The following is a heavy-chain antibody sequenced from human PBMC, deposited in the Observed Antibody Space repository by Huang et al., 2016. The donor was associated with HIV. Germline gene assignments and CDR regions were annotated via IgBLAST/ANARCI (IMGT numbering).Heavy chain of an antibody. Sequence: EVQLVESGGGLVQPGGSLRLSCAASGFTFSRYWMHWVRQAPGQGLVWVSRINSDGSSSGYADSVKGRFTISRDNAKNTLYLQMNSLRAEDTAVYYCVRDPRIQSWLNYFDYWGQGTLVSVSS. CDR1: GFTFSRYW. CDR2: INSDGSSS. J-gene: IGHJ4*02. CDR3: VRDPRIQSWLNYFDY. D-gene: IGHD3-22*01. V-gene: IGHV3-74*01.